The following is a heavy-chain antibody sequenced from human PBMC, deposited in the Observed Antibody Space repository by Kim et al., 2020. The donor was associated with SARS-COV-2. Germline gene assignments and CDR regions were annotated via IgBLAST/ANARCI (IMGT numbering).Heavy chain of an antibody. V-gene: IGHV1-69*13. CDR3: ATYGSGRKPFDP. J-gene: IGHJ5*02. CDR1: GGTFSSYA. Sequence: SVKVSCKASGGTFSSYAISWVRQAPGQGLEWMGGIIPIFGTANYAQKFQGRVTITADESTSTAYMELSSLRSEDTAVYYCATYGSGRKPFDPWGQGTLVTVSS. D-gene: IGHD3-10*01. CDR2: IIPIFGTA.